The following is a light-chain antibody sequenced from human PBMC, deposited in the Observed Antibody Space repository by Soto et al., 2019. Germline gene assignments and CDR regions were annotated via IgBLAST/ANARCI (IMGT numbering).Light chain of an antibody. CDR1: QSVSSSY. Sequence: EIALTQSPGTPSLSTGERATLSCRASQSVSSSYLAWYQQKPGQAPRLLIYGAYSRATGIPDRFSGSGSGTDFTLTISRLEAEDFAVYYCQQYGSSYSFGQGTTLEIK. J-gene: IGKJ2*03. CDR3: QQYGSSYS. CDR2: GAY. V-gene: IGKV3-20*01.